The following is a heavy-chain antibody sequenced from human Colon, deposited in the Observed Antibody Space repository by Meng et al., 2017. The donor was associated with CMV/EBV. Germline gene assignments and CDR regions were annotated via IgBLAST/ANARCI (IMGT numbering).Heavy chain of an antibody. J-gene: IGHJ4*02. Sequence: QTPLKVYCPPLVNPTQTLTLTCSFSGFSLSTITVSVGWIRQPPGKALEWLALIHGDDTNEYNPSLSNRLTVTRDTSKNQVFLTLTNVDPVDTGTYYCVQRHSSSTGEVHWGQGTLVTVSS. CDR2: IHGDDTN. CDR3: VQRHSSSTGEVH. V-gene: IGHV2-5*02. D-gene: IGHD6-6*01. CDR1: GFSLSTITVS.